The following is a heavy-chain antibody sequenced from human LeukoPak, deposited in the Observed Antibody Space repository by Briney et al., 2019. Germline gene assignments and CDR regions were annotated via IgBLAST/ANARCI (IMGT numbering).Heavy chain of an antibody. V-gene: IGHV3-64*01. CDR1: GFSFSNYV. CDR3: ERDRDGSFAFDI. D-gene: IGHD2-15*01. CDR2: IMPNGETR. Sequence: GGSLRLSCAASGFSFSNYVMHWVRQAPGKGLEYVSSIMPNGETRGYANSMKGRFTVSRDNSKHTLYLQMGSLSAEDMAIYYYERDRDGSFAFDIWGQGTLVTVSS. J-gene: IGHJ3*02.